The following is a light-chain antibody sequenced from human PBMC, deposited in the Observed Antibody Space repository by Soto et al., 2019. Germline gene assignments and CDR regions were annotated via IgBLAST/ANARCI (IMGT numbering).Light chain of an antibody. CDR2: ATS. V-gene: IGKV3-20*01. CDR3: QHYDIATRT. CDR1: QSVPSDS. J-gene: IGKJ1*01. Sequence: IVLTQSPATLSVSPGEEAILSCRASQSVPSDSLGWYQHQPGQAPRLLIYATSKKATGVPARFGGSGTGTDFTLSVNTVEPEDFAVYYCQHYDIATRTFGQGTKLEGK.